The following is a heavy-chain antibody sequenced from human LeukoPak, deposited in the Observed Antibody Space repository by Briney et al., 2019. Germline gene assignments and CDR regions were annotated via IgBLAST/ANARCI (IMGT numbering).Heavy chain of an antibody. CDR3: ARVLVLGYYYDSSGYRGPHAFDI. CDR1: GYTFTSYG. D-gene: IGHD3-22*01. Sequence: ASVKVSCKASGYTFTSYGISWVRQAPGQGLEWMGWISAYNGNTNYAQKFQGRVTITADKSTSTAYMELSSLRSEDTAVYYCARVLVLGYYYDSSGYRGPHAFDIWGQGTMVTVSS. V-gene: IGHV1-18*01. J-gene: IGHJ3*02. CDR2: ISAYNGNT.